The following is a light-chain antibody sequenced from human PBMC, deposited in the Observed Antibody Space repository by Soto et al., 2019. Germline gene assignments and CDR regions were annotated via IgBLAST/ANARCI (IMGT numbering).Light chain of an antibody. CDR1: SSDVGGYNY. Sequence: QSALTQPRSVSGSLGQSVTISCTGTSSDVGGYNYVSWYQQHPGKAPKLMIYDVSKRPSGVPDRFSGSKSGNTASLTISGLQAEDEADYYCCSYAGSYTGVFGGGTKVTVL. CDR2: DVS. CDR3: CSYAGSYTGV. V-gene: IGLV2-11*01. J-gene: IGLJ3*02.